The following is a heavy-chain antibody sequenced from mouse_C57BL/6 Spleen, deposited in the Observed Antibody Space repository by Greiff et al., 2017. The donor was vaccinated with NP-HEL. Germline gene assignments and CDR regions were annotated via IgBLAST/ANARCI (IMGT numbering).Heavy chain of an antibody. V-gene: IGHV2-5*01. CDR2: IWRGGST. CDR1: GFSLTSYG. CDR3: AKNYYGSSYPYFDV. Sequence: QVQLKESGPGLVQPSQSLSITCTVSGFSLTSYGVHWVRQSPGKGLEWLGVIWRGGSTDYNAAFMSGLSITKDNSKSQVFFKMNSLQADDTAIYYCAKNYYGSSYPYFDVWGTGTTVTVSS. D-gene: IGHD1-1*01. J-gene: IGHJ1*03.